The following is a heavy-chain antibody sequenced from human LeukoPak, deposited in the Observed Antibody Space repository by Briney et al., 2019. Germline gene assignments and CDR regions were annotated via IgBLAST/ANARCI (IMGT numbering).Heavy chain of an antibody. CDR2: ISGSGGST. J-gene: IGHJ5*02. Sequence: GGSLRLSCAASGFTFSSYAMSWARQAPGKGLEWVSAISGSGGSTYYADSVKGRFTISRDNSKNTLYLQMNSLRAEDTAVYYCARTVGYGDYHWFDPWGQGTLVTVSS. D-gene: IGHD4-17*01. CDR3: ARTVGYGDYHWFDP. CDR1: GFTFSSYA. V-gene: IGHV3-23*01.